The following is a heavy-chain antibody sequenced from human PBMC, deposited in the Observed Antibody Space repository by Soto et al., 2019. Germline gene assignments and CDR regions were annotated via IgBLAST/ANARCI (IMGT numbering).Heavy chain of an antibody. CDR2: ISGSGGST. D-gene: IGHD3-3*01. Sequence: EVQLLESGGGLVQPGGSLRLSCAASGFTFSSYAMSWVRQAPGKGLEWVSAISGSGGSTYYADSVKGRFTISRDNSKNTRYLQMNSLRAEDTAVYYCAKVGSKIGAYARSGTYYYYGMDVWGQGTTVTVSS. J-gene: IGHJ6*02. CDR1: GFTFSSYA. V-gene: IGHV3-23*01. CDR3: AKVGSKIGAYARSGTYYYYGMDV.